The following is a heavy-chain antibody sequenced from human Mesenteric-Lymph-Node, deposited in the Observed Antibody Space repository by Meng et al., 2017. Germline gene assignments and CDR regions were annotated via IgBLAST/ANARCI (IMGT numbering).Heavy chain of an antibody. V-gene: IGHV3-21*04. CDR1: GFTFSTYS. J-gene: IGHJ4*02. Sequence: GESLKISCAGSGFTFSTYSMNWVRQAPGKGLEWVSSITSSSSYIYYADSVRGRFIISRDNAKNSLYLQMNSLRAEDTAVYYCAKVGWYCSGGSCYSGTFDYWGQGTLVTVSS. CDR2: ITSSSSYI. CDR3: AKVGWYCSGGSCYSGTFDY. D-gene: IGHD2-15*01.